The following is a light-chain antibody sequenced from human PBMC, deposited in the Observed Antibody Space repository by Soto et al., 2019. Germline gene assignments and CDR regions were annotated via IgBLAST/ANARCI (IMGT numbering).Light chain of an antibody. CDR2: NDY. CDR1: TSNVGSNL. V-gene: IGLV1-47*02. CDR3: AVWDDSLSGVV. J-gene: IGLJ2*01. Sequence: QSVLAQPPSASGTPGQRVTISCSGSTSNVGSNLASWYQQLPGSAPKLLIYNDYERPSGVPDRFSGSKSGTSSSLGISGLRSEDEADYFCAVWDDSLSGVVCGGGTKLTFL.